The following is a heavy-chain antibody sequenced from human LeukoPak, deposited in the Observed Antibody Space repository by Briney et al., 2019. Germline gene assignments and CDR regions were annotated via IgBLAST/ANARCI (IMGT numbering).Heavy chain of an antibody. CDR2: ISAYNGNT. CDR1: GYTFTSYG. J-gene: IGHJ4*02. Sequence: ASVKVSCKASGYTFTSYGISWMRQAPGQGLEWIGWISAYNGNTNYAQKLQGRVTMTTDTSTSTAYMELRSLRSDDTAVYYCARAPLNYYDSSGYYLWWGQGTLVTVSS. CDR3: ARAPLNYYDSSGYYLW. D-gene: IGHD3-22*01. V-gene: IGHV1-18*01.